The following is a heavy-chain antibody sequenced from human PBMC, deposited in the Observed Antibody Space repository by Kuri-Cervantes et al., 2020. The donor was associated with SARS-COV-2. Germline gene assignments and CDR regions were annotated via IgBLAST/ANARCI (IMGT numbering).Heavy chain of an antibody. CDR3: ARTNRGSFYFDY. Sequence: GESLKISCAASGFTVSSNYMSWVRQAPGKGLEWVSVIYSGGNTYYADSVKGRFTISRDNSKNTLYLQMNSLRAEDTAVYYCARTNRGSFYFDYWGQGTLVTVSS. CDR1: GFTVSSNY. CDR2: IYSGGNT. J-gene: IGHJ4*02. V-gene: IGHV3-53*01. D-gene: IGHD1-26*01.